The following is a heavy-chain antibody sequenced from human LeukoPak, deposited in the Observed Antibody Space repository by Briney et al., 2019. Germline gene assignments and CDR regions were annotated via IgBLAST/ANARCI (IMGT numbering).Heavy chain of an antibody. CDR1: GVSLSAYQ. CDR3: ATSNDAKIAPFDH. Sequence: SETLSLTCTVSGVSLSAYQWSWVRQSPEKGLEWIGCINTKGETSYNPSLKSRVTTSVDTSKSQFSLRLTSVTAADTAVYYCATSNDAKIAPFDHWGQGAPVTVSS. CDR2: INTKGET. V-gene: IGHV4-4*09. D-gene: IGHD2-21*01. J-gene: IGHJ4*02.